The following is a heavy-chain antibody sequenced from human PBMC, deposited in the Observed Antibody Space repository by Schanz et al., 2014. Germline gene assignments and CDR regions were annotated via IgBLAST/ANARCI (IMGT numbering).Heavy chain of an antibody. CDR3: AKDLAVAGDY. Sequence: QVHLVESGGGVVQPGGSLRLSCAASGFTFTNLGMHWVRRAPGKGLEWVAFIRYDGSNQYYADSVKGRFTISRDNSKNTLYLQMNSLRAEDTAVYYCAKDLAVAGDYWGQGTLVTVSS. V-gene: IGHV3-30*02. D-gene: IGHD6-19*01. CDR1: GFTFTNLG. CDR2: IRYDGSNQ. J-gene: IGHJ4*02.